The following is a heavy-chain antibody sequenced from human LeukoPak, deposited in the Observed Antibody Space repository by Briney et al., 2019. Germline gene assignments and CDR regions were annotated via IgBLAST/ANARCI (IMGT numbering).Heavy chain of an antibody. V-gene: IGHV3-43*02. CDR1: GFTFDDYA. D-gene: IGHD5-24*01. J-gene: IGHJ4*02. Sequence: GGSLRLSCAASGFTFDDYAMHWVRHAPGKGLEWVSLISGDGGRTYYAASVKGRFTISRDNSKNSLYLQMNSLRTEDTALYYCAKEEVGGDGYNDYWGQGTLVTVSS. CDR3: AKEEVGGDGYNDY. CDR2: ISGDGGRT.